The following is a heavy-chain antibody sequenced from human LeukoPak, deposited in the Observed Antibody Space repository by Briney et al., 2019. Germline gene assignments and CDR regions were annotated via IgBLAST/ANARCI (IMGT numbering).Heavy chain of an antibody. J-gene: IGHJ6*03. V-gene: IGHV4-61*02. CDR1: GGSIIRGSYY. CDR2: VYSGGAT. CDR3: ARATAYNYYFYRDV. D-gene: IGHD5-24*01. Sequence: TLSLTCTVSGGSIIRGSYYGAWIRQPAGNGLEWVGCVYSGGATNYNPSLKSRLTISLDTSSNQFSLRLTSVTAADTAVYYCARATAYNYYFYRDVWGNGTAVIISS.